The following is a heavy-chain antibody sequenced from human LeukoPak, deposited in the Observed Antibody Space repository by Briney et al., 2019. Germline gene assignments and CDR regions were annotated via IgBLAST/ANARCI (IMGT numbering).Heavy chain of an antibody. CDR1: GFTFSSYG. D-gene: IGHD6-19*01. CDR3: ANAVAGTFY. Sequence: GGSLRLSCAASGFTFSSYGMHWVRQAPGKGLEWVAVISYDGSNKYYADSVKGRFTISRDNSKNTLYLQMNSLRAEDTAVYYCANAVAGTFYWGQGTLVTVSS. J-gene: IGHJ4*02. V-gene: IGHV3-30*18. CDR2: ISYDGSNK.